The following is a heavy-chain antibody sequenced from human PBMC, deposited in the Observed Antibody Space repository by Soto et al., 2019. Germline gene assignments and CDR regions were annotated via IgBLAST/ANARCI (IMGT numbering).Heavy chain of an antibody. Sequence: PSETLSLTCTVSGGSISSGGYYWSWIRQHPGKGLEWIGYIYYSGSTYYNPSLKSRVTISVDTSKNQFSLKLSSVTAADTAVYYCARVSFEYYDFWSGYTYYYYGMDVWGQGTTVTVSS. CDR2: IYYSGST. CDR3: ARVSFEYYDFWSGYTYYYYGMDV. V-gene: IGHV4-31*03. J-gene: IGHJ6*02. CDR1: GGSISSGGYY. D-gene: IGHD3-3*01.